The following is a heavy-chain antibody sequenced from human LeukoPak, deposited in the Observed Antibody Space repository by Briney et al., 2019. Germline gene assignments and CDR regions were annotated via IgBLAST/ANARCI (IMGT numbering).Heavy chain of an antibody. D-gene: IGHD6-13*01. CDR2: IYYSGST. CDR1: GDSISSSSYY. J-gene: IGHJ4*02. V-gene: IGHV4-61*01. CDR3: ARVHGSSWYHFDY. Sequence: SETLSLTCTVSGDSISSSSYYWSWIRQPPGKGLEWIGYIYYSGSTNYNPSLKSRVTISVDTSKNQFSLKLSSVTAADTAVYYCARVHGSSWYHFDYWGQGTLVTVSS.